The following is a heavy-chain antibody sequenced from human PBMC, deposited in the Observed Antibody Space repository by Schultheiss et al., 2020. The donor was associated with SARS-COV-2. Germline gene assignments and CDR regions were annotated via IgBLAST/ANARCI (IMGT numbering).Heavy chain of an antibody. CDR1: GFTFSSYS. V-gene: IGHV3-21*01. Sequence: GGSLRLSCEASGFTFSSYSMNWVRQAPGKGLEWVSSISSSSSYIYYADSVKGRFTISRDNAKNSLYLQMNSLRAEDTAVYYCARVPTRVPAALPLFDWYFDLWGRGTLVTVSS. J-gene: IGHJ2*01. CDR2: ISSSSSYI. CDR3: ARVPTRVPAALPLFDWYFDL. D-gene: IGHD2-2*01.